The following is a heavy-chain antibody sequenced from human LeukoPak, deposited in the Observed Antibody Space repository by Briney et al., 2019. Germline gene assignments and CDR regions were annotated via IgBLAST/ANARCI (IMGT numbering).Heavy chain of an antibody. J-gene: IGHJ6*03. CDR1: GFTASSNY. CDR3: ARSYRYYMDV. CDR2: IYSGGST. Sequence: PGGSLRLSCAASGFTASSNYMSWVRQAPGKGLEWVSVIYSGGSTYYADSVKGRFTISRDNSKNTLYLQMNSLRAEDTAVYYCARSYRYYMDVWGKGTTVTVSS. V-gene: IGHV3-66*02.